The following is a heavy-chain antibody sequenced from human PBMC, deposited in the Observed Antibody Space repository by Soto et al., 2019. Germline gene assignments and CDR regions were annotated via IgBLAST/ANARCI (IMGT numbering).Heavy chain of an antibody. V-gene: IGHV3-23*01. D-gene: IGHD3-3*01. J-gene: IGHJ6*02. CDR2: ISGSGGST. Sequence: GGSLRLSCAASGFTFSSYAMSWVRQAPGKGLEWVSAISGSGGSTYYADSVKGRFTISRDNSKNTLYLQMNSLRAEDTAVYYCAKDPRAYYDFLCGYYYYYRIVDWGHRPPVTDSS. CDR1: GFTFSSYA. CDR3: AKDPRAYYDFLCGYYYYYRIVD.